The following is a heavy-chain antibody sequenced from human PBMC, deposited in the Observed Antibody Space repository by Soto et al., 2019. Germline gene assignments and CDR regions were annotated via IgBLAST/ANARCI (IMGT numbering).Heavy chain of an antibody. CDR3: ARDDHIVVVPTSLGAMDV. V-gene: IGHV4-4*02. CDR2: IYHSGRT. D-gene: IGHD2-2*01. J-gene: IGHJ6*02. CDR1: GGSISSNKW. Sequence: SQTLSLTCAVYGGSISSNKWWSWVRQPPGKGLEWIGEIYHSGRTNYNPSLKSRVTMSLDKSKNQFSLKLTSVTAADSAVYYCARDDHIVVVPTSLGAMDVWGQGTTVTVSS.